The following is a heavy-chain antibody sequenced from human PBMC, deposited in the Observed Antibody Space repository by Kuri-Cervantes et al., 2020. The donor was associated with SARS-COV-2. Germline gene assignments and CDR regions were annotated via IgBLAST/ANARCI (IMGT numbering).Heavy chain of an antibody. V-gene: IGHV3-30-3*01. CDR1: GFTFSSYA. CDR2: ISYDGSNK. Sequence: GESLKISCAASGFTFSSYAMHWVRQAPGKGLEWVAVISYDGSNKYYADSVKGQFTISRDNSKNTLYLQMNSLRAEDTAVYYCAKAYSSSWDNEFDYWGQGTLVTVSS. CDR3: AKAYSSSWDNEFDY. J-gene: IGHJ4*02. D-gene: IGHD6-13*01.